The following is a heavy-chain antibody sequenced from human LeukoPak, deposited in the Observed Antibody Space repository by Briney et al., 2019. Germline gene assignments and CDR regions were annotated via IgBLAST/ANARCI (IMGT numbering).Heavy chain of an antibody. Sequence: SETLSLTCTVSGASISSYYWSWIRQPPGKGLEWIGYIYYNGSPNYNPSLKSRVTMSLDTSENQFSLKLTSVTAADTAVHYCARCRGYSSSWARTFDIWGQGTMVTVSS. CDR2: IYYNGSP. CDR3: ARCRGYSSSWARTFDI. J-gene: IGHJ3*02. V-gene: IGHV4-59*01. D-gene: IGHD6-13*01. CDR1: GASISSYY.